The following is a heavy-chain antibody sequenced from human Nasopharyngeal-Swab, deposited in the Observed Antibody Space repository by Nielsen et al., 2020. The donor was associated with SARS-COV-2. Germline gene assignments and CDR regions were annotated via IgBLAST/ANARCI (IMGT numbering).Heavy chain of an antibody. Sequence: GGSLRLSCAASGFTFDDYAMHWVRQAPGKGLEWVSGISWNSGSIGYADSVKGRFTISRDNAKNSLYLQMNSLRAEDTALYYCAKDNSYYLVSAFDIWGQGTMVTVSS. J-gene: IGHJ3*02. CDR2: ISWNSGSI. CDR1: GFTFDDYA. D-gene: IGHD1-26*01. V-gene: IGHV3-9*01. CDR3: AKDNSYYLVSAFDI.